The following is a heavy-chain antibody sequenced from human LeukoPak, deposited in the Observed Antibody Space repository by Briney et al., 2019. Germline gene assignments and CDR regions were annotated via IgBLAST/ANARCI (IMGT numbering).Heavy chain of an antibody. CDR3: ARAGEFSWAFDY. D-gene: IGHD6-13*01. CDR1: GFTFSSYG. CDR2: ISSSSSYI. V-gene: IGHV3-21*01. J-gene: IGHJ4*02. Sequence: PGGSLRLSCAASGFTFSSYGMHWVRQAPGKGLEWVSSISSSSSYIYYADSVKGRFTISRDNAKNSLYLQMNSLRAEDTAVYYCARAGEFSWAFDYWGQGTLVTVSS.